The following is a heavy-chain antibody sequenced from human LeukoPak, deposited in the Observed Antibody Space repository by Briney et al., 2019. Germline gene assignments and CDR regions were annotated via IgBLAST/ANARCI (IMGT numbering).Heavy chain of an antibody. CDR1: GFTFSSYG. CDR2: IWYDGSNK. J-gene: IGHJ4*02. D-gene: IGHD4-11*01. V-gene: IGHV3-33*01. CDR3: ARGDYPDWYFDY. Sequence: GGSLRLSCAASGFTFSSYGMHWVRQAPGKGLEWVAVIWYDGSNKYYADSVKGRFTISRDNSKNTLYLQMNSLRAEDTAVYYCARGDYPDWYFDYWGQGTLVTVSS.